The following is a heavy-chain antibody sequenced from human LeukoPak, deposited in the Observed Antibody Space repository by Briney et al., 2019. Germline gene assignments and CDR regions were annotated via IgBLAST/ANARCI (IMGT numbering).Heavy chain of an antibody. CDR2: IYHSGST. V-gene: IGHV4-31*03. CDR3: ARDYLRGYSSSPDAFDI. D-gene: IGHD6-13*01. J-gene: IGHJ3*02. CDR1: GGSISSGGYY. Sequence: PSETLSLTCTVSGGSISSGGYYWSWIRQHPGKGLEWIGYIYHSGSTYYNPSLKSRVTISVDTSKNQFSLKLSSVTAADTAVYYCARDYLRGYSSSPDAFDIWGQGTMVTVSS.